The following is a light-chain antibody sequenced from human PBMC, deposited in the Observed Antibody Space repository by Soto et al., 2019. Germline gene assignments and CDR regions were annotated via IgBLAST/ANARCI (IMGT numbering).Light chain of an antibody. CDR2: DAS. CDR3: QQYENLPT. J-gene: IGKJ5*01. V-gene: IGKV1-33*01. Sequence: LQMTQSPSSLSASVGDRVTITFQASQNINNYLNWYQQKPGRAPKLLIYDASNLEAGVPSRFRGSGSGTDFTFTISRLQPEDIATYYCQQYENLPTFGQGTRLEIK. CDR1: QNINNY.